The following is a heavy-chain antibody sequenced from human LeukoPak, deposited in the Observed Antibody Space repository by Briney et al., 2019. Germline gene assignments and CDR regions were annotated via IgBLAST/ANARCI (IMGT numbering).Heavy chain of an antibody. J-gene: IGHJ6*02. V-gene: IGHV1-18*01. CDR1: GYTFTSYG. Sequence: ASVKVSCKASGYTFTSYGISWVRQAPGQGLEWMGWISAYNGNTNYAQKFQGRVTMTTDTSTSTAYMELRSLRSDDTAVYYCARDGNDYGDYSYYYGMDVWGQGTTVTVSS. D-gene: IGHD4-17*01. CDR3: ARDGNDYGDYSYYYGMDV. CDR2: ISAYNGNT.